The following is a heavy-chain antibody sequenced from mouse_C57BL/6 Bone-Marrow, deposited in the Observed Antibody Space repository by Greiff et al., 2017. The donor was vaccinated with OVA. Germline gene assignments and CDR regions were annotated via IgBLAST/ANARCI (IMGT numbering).Heavy chain of an antibody. D-gene: IGHD3-2*02. J-gene: IGHJ2*01. CDR2: INPSSGYT. CDR3: AELRLPAPY. V-gene: IGHV1-7*01. CDR1: GYTFTSYW. Sequence: QVQLKQSGAELAKPGASVKLSCKASGYTFTSYWMHWVKQRPGQGLEWIGYINPSSGYTKYNQKFKDKATLTADKSSSTAYMQLSSLTYEDSACYYCAELRLPAPYWGQGTTLTVSS.